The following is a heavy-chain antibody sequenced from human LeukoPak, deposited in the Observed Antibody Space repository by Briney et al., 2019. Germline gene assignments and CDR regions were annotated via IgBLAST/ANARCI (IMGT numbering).Heavy chain of an antibody. Sequence: SVKVSCKASGYTFTSYGISWVRQAPGQGLEWMGGIIPIFGTANYAQKFQGRVTITADESTSTAYMELSSLRSEDTAVYYCARAQASTLGYCSGGSCYYYYYMDVWGKGTTVTVSS. V-gene: IGHV1-69*13. CDR1: GYTFTSYG. J-gene: IGHJ6*03. D-gene: IGHD2-15*01. CDR2: IIPIFGTA. CDR3: ARAQASTLGYCSGGSCYYYYYMDV.